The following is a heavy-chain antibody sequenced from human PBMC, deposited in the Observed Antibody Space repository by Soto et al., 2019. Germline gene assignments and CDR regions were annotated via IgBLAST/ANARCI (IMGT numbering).Heavy chain of an antibody. CDR3: ARESGDWPLDWFDP. V-gene: IGHV3-74*01. CDR1: GFNFSNHW. D-gene: IGHD2-21*02. CDR2: ITSDGKSK. J-gene: IGHJ5*02. Sequence: GGSLRLSCAASGFNFSNHWMHWVRQRPAEGLVWVSRITSDGKSKAYAESVKGRFAISRDNAKNTLYLQMNGLTAEDTAVYYCARESGDWPLDWFDPWGQGTLVTVSS.